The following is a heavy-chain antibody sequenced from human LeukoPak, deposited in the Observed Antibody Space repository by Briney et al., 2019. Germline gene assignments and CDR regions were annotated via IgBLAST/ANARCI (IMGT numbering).Heavy chain of an antibody. Sequence: PGGSLRLSCAASGFTFSSYEMNWVRQAPGKGLEWVSYISSSGSTIYYADSVKGRFTISRDNAKNSLYLQMNSLRAEDTAVYYCARDSSSPEGNWFDPWGQGTLVTVSS. J-gene: IGHJ5*02. D-gene: IGHD6-13*01. CDR1: GFTFSSYE. CDR3: ARDSSSPEGNWFDP. CDR2: ISSSGSTI. V-gene: IGHV3-48*03.